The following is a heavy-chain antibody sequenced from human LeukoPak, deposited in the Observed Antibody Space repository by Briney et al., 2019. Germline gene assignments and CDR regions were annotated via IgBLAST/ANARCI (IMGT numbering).Heavy chain of an antibody. CDR1: GFTFSDYY. CDR2: INGGGGST. D-gene: IGHD6-6*01. V-gene: IGHV3-23*01. CDR3: AKDLSSSHVSEYFDY. J-gene: IGHJ4*02. Sequence: GGSLRLSCAASGFTFSDYYMSWVRQAPGKGLEWVSAINGGGGSTYYADSVKGRFTISRDSSENTLYLQMSSLRAEDTAVYYCAKDLSSSHVSEYFDYWGQGTLVTVSS.